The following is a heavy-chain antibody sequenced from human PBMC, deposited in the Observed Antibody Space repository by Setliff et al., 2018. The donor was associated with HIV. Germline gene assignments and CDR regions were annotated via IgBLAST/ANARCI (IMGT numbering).Heavy chain of an antibody. Sequence: PGGSLRLSCAASGFNFRDYYMTWIRQAPGKGLEWVSYIAASSSSETDYAAAVKGRFTVSRDHAKNSVYLQMNGLRAEDTAVYYCASFGYCTKGVCPYYYMDVWGKGTTVTVSS. D-gene: IGHD2-8*01. J-gene: IGHJ6*03. V-gene: IGHV3-11*06. CDR1: GFNFRDYY. CDR3: ASFGYCTKGVCPYYYMDV. CDR2: IAASSSSET.